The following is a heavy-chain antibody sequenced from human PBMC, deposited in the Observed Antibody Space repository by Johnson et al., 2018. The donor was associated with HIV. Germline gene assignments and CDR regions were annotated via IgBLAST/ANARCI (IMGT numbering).Heavy chain of an antibody. CDR2: ISYDGSNK. V-gene: IGHV3-30*04. D-gene: IGHD3-22*01. Sequence: QVQLVESGGGVVQPGRSLRLSCAASGFTFSSYAMHWVRQAPGKGLEWVAVISYDGSNKYYADSVKGRFTISRDNAKTAVHLKMNSLRAEDTAVYYCARDGCDDSSGYYWGAFDMWGQVTMVSVSS. CDR3: ARDGCDDSSGYYWGAFDM. J-gene: IGHJ3*02. CDR1: GFTFSSYA.